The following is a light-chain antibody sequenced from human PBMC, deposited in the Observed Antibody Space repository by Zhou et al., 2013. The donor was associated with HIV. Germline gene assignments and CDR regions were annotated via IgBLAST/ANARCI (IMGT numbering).Light chain of an antibody. J-gene: IGLJ2*01. V-gene: IGLV1-51*01. CDR1: SSNLGNNF. CDR2: DNK. CDR3: GTWDSSLSAVI. Sequence: QSVLTQPPSVSAAAGQKVTISCSGSSSNLGNNFVSWYQQFPGTAPRLLIYDNKKRPSGIPDRFSGSKSAASATLGITGLQTGDEADYYCGTWDSSLSAVIFGGGTKLTVL.